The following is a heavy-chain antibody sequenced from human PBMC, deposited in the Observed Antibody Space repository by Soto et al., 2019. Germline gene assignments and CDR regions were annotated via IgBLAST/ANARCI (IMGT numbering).Heavy chain of an antibody. CDR2: IYHSGST. J-gene: IGHJ3*02. Sequence: QVQLQESGPGLVKPSGTLSLTCAVSGGSISSSNWWSWVRQPPGKGLEWIGEIYHSGSTNYNPSRKSXDTXSXAKSKNQFSLKLSSVTAADTAVYYCARASWYIAFDIWGQGTMVTVSS. D-gene: IGHD6-13*01. CDR1: GGSISSSNW. CDR3: ARASWYIAFDI. V-gene: IGHV4-4*02.